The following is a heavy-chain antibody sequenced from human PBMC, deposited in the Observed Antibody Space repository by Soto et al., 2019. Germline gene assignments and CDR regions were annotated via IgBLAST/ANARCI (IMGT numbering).Heavy chain of an antibody. Sequence: GGSLRLSCAASGFTVSSNYMSWVRQAPGKGLEWVSVIYSGGSTYYADSVKGRFTISRVNSKNTLYLQMNSLRAEDTAVYYCARDKRSCSTTSCGGRYFDYWGQGTLVTVSS. CDR1: GFTVSSNY. D-gene: IGHD2-2*01. V-gene: IGHV3-53*05. CDR3: ARDKRSCSTTSCGGRYFDY. J-gene: IGHJ4*02. CDR2: IYSGGST.